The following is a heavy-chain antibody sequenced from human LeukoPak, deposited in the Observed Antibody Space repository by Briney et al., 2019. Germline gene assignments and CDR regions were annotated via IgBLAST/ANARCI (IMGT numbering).Heavy chain of an antibody. CDR2: FSGSGGST. CDR1: GFTFSSYA. CDR3: AKEDRQPHPDPFDY. Sequence: PGGSLRLSCAASGFTFSSYAMSWVRQAPGKGLEWVSTFSGSGGSTHYADSVKGRFTISRDNSKNTLYLQMNSLRAEDTAAYYCAKEDRQPHPDPFDYWGQGTLVTVSS. J-gene: IGHJ4*02. V-gene: IGHV3-23*01. D-gene: IGHD1-14*01.